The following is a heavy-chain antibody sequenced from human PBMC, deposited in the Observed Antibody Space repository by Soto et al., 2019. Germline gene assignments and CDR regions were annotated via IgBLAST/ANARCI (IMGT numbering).Heavy chain of an antibody. CDR1: GFTLSNAW. CDR2: IKSRTDGGTT. V-gene: IGHV3-15*07. CDR3: SVDPLYYYYGMDV. J-gene: IGHJ6*02. Sequence: EGQLVESGGGLVKPGGSLRLSCAASGFTLSNAWMNWVRQAPGKGLEWVGRIKSRTDGGTTDYAAPVKGRFTISRDDSKNTLYLQVNTLKTEDTAVYYCSVDPLYYYYGMDVWGQGTTVTVSS.